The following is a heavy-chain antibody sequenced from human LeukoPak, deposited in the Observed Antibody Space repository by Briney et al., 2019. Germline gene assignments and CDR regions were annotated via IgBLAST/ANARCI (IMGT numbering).Heavy chain of an antibody. CDR2: ISYDGSNK. CDR1: GFTFSSYA. J-gene: IGHJ4*02. CDR3: GKTTVGYSSGQKPAWPVDY. V-gene: IGHV3-30*07. D-gene: IGHD5-18*01. Sequence: GGSLRLSCAASGFTFSSYAMHWVRQAPGKGLEWVAVISYDGSNKYYADSVKGRFTISRDNSRNTVYLQINSLRAEDTAVYYCGKTTVGYSSGQKPAWPVDYWGQGALVTVSS.